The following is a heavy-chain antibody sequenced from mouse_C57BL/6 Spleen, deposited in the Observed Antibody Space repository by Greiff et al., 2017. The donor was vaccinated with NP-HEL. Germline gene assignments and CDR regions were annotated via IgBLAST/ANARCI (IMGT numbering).Heavy chain of an antibody. D-gene: IGHD2-10*02. CDR1: GFTFTDYY. Sequence: EVMLVESGGGLVQPGGSLSLSCAASGFTFTDYYMSWVRQPPGQALEWFGFIRNRANGYTTEYSASVKGRFTISRDNSQSTLYLQMNALRAEDSATYYCARYGGYGYDAMDYWGQGTSVTVSS. CDR3: ARYGGYGYDAMDY. CDR2: IRNRANGYTT. V-gene: IGHV7-3*01. J-gene: IGHJ4*01.